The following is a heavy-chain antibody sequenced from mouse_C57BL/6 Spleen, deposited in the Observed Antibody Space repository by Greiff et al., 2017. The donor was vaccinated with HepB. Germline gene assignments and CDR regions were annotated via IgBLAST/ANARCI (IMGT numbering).Heavy chain of an antibody. V-gene: IGHV1-19*01. CDR2: INPYNGGT. CDR3: AIRWESNYDAMDY. Sequence: EVQLQQSGPVLVKPGASVKMSCKASGYTFTDYYMNWVKQSHGKSLEWIGVINPYNGGTSYNQKFKGKATLTVDKSSSTAYMELNSLTSEDSAVYYCAIRWESNYDAMDYWGQGTSVTVSS. D-gene: IGHD2-5*01. J-gene: IGHJ4*01. CDR1: GYTFTDYY.